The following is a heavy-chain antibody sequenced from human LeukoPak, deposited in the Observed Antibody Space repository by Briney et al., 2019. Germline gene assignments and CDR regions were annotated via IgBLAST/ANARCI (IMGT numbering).Heavy chain of an antibody. CDR1: GFTFNRYS. J-gene: IGHJ6*03. CDR3: ARDREEDYYMDV. V-gene: IGHV3-21*01. CDR2: ISSSSRYI. Sequence: GGSLRLSCAASGFTFNRYSMNWVRQAPGKGLEWVSSISSSSRYIYYADSVKGRFTISRDNAKNSLYVQMNSLRAEDTAVYYCARDREEDYYMDVWGKGTTVTVSS.